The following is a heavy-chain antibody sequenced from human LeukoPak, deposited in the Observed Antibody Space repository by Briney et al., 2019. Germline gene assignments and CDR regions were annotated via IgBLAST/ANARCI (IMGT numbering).Heavy chain of an antibody. J-gene: IGHJ4*02. CDR2: IWYDGSNK. CDR1: GFTFSSYG. V-gene: IGHV3-33*06. D-gene: IGHD3-10*01. CDR3: AKGRDGGYFDY. Sequence: GGSLRLSCAASGFTFSSYGMHWVRQVPGKGLEWVAVIWYDGSNKYYADSVKGRFTISRDNSKNTLYLQMNSLRAEDTAVYYCAKGRDGGYFDYWGQGTLVTVSS.